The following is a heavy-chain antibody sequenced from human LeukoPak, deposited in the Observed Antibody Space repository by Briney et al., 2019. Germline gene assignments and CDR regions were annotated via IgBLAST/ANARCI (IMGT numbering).Heavy chain of an antibody. V-gene: IGHV3-11*04. D-gene: IGHD4-23*01. Sequence: PGGSLRLSCTGSGFTFSDRYMAWIRQRPGKGLEWLSYISTSDRRVYLADSVKGRFTVSRDDARKSLSLQMNSLTPDDTALYYCARDRAVGASDSYDLWGPGTMVIVSS. CDR3: ARDRAVGASDSYDL. J-gene: IGHJ3*01. CDR1: GFTFSDRY. CDR2: ISTSDRRV.